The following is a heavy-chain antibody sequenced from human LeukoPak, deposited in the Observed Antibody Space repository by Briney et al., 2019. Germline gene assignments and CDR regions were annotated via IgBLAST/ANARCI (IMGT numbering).Heavy chain of an antibody. CDR2: ISSSSSTI. CDR3: ARDLKMGIAAAGKDY. J-gene: IGHJ4*02. D-gene: IGHD6-13*01. Sequence: GGPLRLSCAASGFTFSSYSMNWVRQAPGKGLEWVSYISSSSSTIYYADSVKGRFTISRDNAKNSLYLQMNSLRAEDTAVYYCARDLKMGIAAAGKDYWGQGTLVTVSS. CDR1: GFTFSSYS. V-gene: IGHV3-48*01.